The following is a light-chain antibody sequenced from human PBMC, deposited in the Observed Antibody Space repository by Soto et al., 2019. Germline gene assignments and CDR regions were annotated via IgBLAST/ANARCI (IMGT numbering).Light chain of an antibody. Sequence: QSVLTQAPSASGTRGQRVTISCSGSRSNIGSNTVSRYQQAPGTAPKPLIYSNDHRPSGVPDRFSGSKSGTSASLAIGGLQSEDEADYYCAAWDGSLNGWVFGGGTKVTV. CDR3: AAWDGSLNGWV. CDR2: SND. V-gene: IGLV1-44*01. J-gene: IGLJ2*01. CDR1: RSNIGSNT.